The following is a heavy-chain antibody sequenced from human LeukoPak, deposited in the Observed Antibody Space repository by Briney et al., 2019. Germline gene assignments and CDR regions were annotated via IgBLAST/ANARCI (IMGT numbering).Heavy chain of an antibody. CDR1: GFTFDDYA. V-gene: IGHV3-9*01. D-gene: IGHD3-9*01. CDR3: AKDHDIEDYFDY. J-gene: IGHJ4*02. CDR2: ISWNSGSI. Sequence: PGRSLRLSCAASGFTFDDYAMHWVRQAPGKGLEWVSGISWNSGSIGYADSVKGRFTISRDNAKNSLYLQMNSLRAEDTALYYCAKDHDIEDYFDYWGQGTLVTVSS.